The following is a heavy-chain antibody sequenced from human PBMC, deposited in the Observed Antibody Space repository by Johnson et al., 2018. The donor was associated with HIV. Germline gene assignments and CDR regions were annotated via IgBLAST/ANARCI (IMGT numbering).Heavy chain of an antibody. Sequence: VQLVESGGGLVQPGGSLRLSCAASGFTFSSYDMHWVRQAPGKALEWVSAIASAGDTYYPGSVKGRFTISRENAKNSLYLLMNSLRAGDTAVYYCARGHGSDAFDIRGQGTMVTVSS. CDR2: IASAGDT. CDR3: ARGHGSDAFDI. J-gene: IGHJ3*02. V-gene: IGHV3-13*01. D-gene: IGHD2-2*03. CDR1: GFTFSSYD.